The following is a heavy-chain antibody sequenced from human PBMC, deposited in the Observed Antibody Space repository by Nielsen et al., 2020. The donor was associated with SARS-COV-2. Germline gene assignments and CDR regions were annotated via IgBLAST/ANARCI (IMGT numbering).Heavy chain of an antibody. D-gene: IGHD6-19*01. CDR2: IHEDGSS. CDR3: GVAGGY. Sequence: GGSLRLSCAASGFTVSRNYMSWVRQAPGKGLAWVSVIHEDGSSYYADSVEGRFTISRDNSKNILDLHMNSLRAEDTAVYYCGVAGGYWGQGTLVTVSS. V-gene: IGHV3-53*01. CDR1: GFTVSRNY. J-gene: IGHJ4*02.